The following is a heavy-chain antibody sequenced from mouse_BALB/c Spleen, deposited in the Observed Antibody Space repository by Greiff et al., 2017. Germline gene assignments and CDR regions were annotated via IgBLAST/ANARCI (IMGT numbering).Heavy chain of an antibody. CDR3: AEGNCGRFAY. V-gene: IGHV5-12-2*01. J-gene: IGHJ3*01. CDR2: ISTGGGST. Sequence: EVQRVESGGGLVQPGGSLKLSCAASGFTFSSYTMSWVRQTPEKRLEWVAYISTGGGSTDYPDTVKGRFTISRDNAENTLYLQMSSLKSEDTAMYYCAEGNCGRFAYWGQGTLVTVSA. D-gene: IGHD2-1*01. CDR1: GFTFSSYT.